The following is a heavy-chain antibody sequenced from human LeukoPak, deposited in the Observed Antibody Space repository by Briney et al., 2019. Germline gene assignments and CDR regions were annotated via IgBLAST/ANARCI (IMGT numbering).Heavy chain of an antibody. CDR1: GYTFTSYY. D-gene: IGHD3-9*01. CDR2: INPSGGST. Sequence: ASVKVSCKASGYTFTSYYMHWVRQAPGQGLEGMGIINPSGGSTSYAQKFQGRVTMTRDTSTSTVYMELSSLRSEDTAVYYCARDLRYFDWLLNFDYWGQGTLVTVSS. J-gene: IGHJ4*02. V-gene: IGHV1-46*01. CDR3: ARDLRYFDWLLNFDY.